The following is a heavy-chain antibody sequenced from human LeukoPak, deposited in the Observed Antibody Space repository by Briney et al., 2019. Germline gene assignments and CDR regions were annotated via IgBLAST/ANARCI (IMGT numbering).Heavy chain of an antibody. D-gene: IGHD6-19*01. CDR1: GFTFSSYA. CDR2: ISGSGGST. CDR3: AKGSSSAVAGRELSPYYYYYMDV. J-gene: IGHJ6*03. V-gene: IGHV3-23*01. Sequence: GGSLRLSCAASGFTFSSYAMSWVRQAPGKGLEWVSAISGSGGSTYYADSVKGRFTISRDNSKNTLYLQMNSLRAEDTAVYYCAKGSSSAVAGRELSPYYYYYMDVWGKGTTVTVSS.